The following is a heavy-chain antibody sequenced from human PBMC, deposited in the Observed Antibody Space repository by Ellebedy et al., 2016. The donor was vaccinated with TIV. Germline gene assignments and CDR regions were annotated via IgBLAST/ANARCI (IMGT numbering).Heavy chain of an antibody. CDR3: SREVWDSSSFYTGNNDY. CDR2: IRSKTYSGTA. J-gene: IGHJ4*02. Sequence: PGGSLRLSCTASGFTFGDYIMSWFRQAPGKGLEWVGFIRSKTYSGTADYAASVKGRFTISRDDSKSIAYLQMNSLKTEDTAVYYCSREVWDSSSFYTGNNDYWGQGTLVTVSS. V-gene: IGHV3-49*03. CDR1: GFTFGDYI. D-gene: IGHD2-2*01.